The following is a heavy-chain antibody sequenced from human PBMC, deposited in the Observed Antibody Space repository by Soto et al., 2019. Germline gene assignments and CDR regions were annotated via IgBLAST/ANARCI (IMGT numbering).Heavy chain of an antibody. D-gene: IGHD3-22*01. V-gene: IGHV3-53*01. CDR1: GFTDSSNY. Sequence: PGGSLRLSCAASGFTDSSNYMSWVRQAPGKGLEWVSVIYSGGSTCYADSVKGRCTISRDNSKNTLYLQMNSLRAEDTAVYYCARGSMNYYDSSGYYDDYWGQGTLVTVSS. J-gene: IGHJ4*02. CDR3: ARGSMNYYDSSGYYDDY. CDR2: IYSGGST.